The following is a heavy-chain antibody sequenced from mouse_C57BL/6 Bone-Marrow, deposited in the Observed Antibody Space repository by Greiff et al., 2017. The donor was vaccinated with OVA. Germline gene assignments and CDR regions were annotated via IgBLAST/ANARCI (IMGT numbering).Heavy chain of an antibody. J-gene: IGHJ4*01. CDR2: INPYNGGT. V-gene: IGHV1-19*01. Sequence: DVKLVESGPVLVKPGASVKMSCKASGYTFTDYYMNWVKQSHGKSLEWIGVINPYNGGTSYNQKFKGKATLTVDKSSSTAYMELNSLTSEDSAVYYCANPYEGDYWGQGTSVTVSS. D-gene: IGHD2-3*01. CDR1: GYTFTDYY. CDR3: ANPYEGDY.